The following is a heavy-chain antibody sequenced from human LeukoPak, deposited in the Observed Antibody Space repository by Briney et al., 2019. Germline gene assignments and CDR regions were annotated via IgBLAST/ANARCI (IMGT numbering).Heavy chain of an antibody. CDR1: GGSISSYY. J-gene: IGHJ3*02. CDR3: ARAAILAYYYDSSGYYVVDAFDI. CDR2: IYYSGST. D-gene: IGHD3-22*01. V-gene: IGHV4-59*01. Sequence: SETLSLTCTVSGGSISSYYWSWIRQPPGKGLEWIGYIYYSGSTNYNPSLKSRVTISVETSKNQFSLKLSSVTAADTAVYYCARAAILAYYYDSSGYYVVDAFDIWGRGTMVTVSS.